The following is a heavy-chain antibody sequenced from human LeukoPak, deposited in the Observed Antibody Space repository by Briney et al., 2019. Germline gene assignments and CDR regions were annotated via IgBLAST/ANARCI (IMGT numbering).Heavy chain of an antibody. D-gene: IGHD3-10*01. J-gene: IGHJ6*03. CDR3: ARNYYYGSGSYYDHYYYYYMDV. V-gene: IGHV1-2*02. CDR1: GYTFTGYY. CDR2: INPNSGGT. Sequence: GASVKVSCKASGYTFTGYYMHWVRQAPGQGLEWMGWINPNSGGTNYAQKFQGRVTMTRDTSISTAYMELSRLRSDDTAVYYCARNYYYGSGSYYDHYYYYYMDVWGKGTTVTVSS.